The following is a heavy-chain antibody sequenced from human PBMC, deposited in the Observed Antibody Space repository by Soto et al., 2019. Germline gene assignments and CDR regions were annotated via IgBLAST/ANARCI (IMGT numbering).Heavy chain of an antibody. CDR1: GFTFSSYA. CDR2: ISGSGGST. J-gene: IGHJ6*03. D-gene: IGHD3-3*01. V-gene: IGHV3-23*01. CDR3: AFLVLPGYLSPQDYYMDV. Sequence: PGGSLRLSCAASGFTFSSYAMSWVRQAPGKGLEWVSAISGSGGSTYYADSVKGRFTISRDNSKNTLYLQMNSLRAEDTAVYYCAFLVLPGYLSPQDYYMDVWGKGTTVTVSS.